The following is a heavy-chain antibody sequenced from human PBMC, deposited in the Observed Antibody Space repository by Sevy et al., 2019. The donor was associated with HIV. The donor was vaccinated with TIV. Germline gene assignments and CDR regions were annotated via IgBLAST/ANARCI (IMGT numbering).Heavy chain of an antibody. CDR2: ISAYNGNT. J-gene: IGHJ4*02. CDR3: ARDSSYGSGGSCPSGY. Sequence: ASVKVSCKASGYTFTSYGISWVRQAPGQGLEWMGWISAYNGNTNYAQKLQGRVTMTTDTSTSTAYMELRSLRSDDTAVYYCARDSSYGSGGSCPSGYWGQGTLVTVSS. CDR1: GYTFTSYG. D-gene: IGHD2-15*01. V-gene: IGHV1-18*01.